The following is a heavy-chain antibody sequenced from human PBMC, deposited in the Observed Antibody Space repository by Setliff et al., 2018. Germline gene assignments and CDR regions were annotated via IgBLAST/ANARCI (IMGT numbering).Heavy chain of an antibody. V-gene: IGHV4-59*02. D-gene: IGHD2-21*01. CDR2: IYHSGSI. CDR3: ARGLEGEDYFYYMDV. CDR1: GASVSSHY. Sequence: PSETLSLTCNVSGASVSSHYWDWIRQPPGKGLEWIGEIYHSGSINYNPSLKSRVTMSVDKSKNQFSLKLTSVTAADTAVYYCARGLEGEDYFYYMDVWGKGTTVTVSS. J-gene: IGHJ6*03.